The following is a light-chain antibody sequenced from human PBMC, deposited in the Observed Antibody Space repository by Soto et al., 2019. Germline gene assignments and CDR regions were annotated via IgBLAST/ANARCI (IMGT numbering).Light chain of an antibody. Sequence: DIEMTRSPSTLSASVGDRVTITCRASQSCSSWLAWYEQKPGKAPKLLIYEASSLESGVPSRFSASGSGTEVTLALISLQPDVWATYDCSPYASYWPFGQGTTVEIK. CDR2: EAS. J-gene: IGKJ1*01. CDR3: SPYASYWP. V-gene: IGKV1-5*01. CDR1: QSCSSW.